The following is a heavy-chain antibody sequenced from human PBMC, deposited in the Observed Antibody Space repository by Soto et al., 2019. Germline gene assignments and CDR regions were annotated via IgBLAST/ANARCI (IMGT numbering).Heavy chain of an antibody. J-gene: IGHJ5*01. CDR3: ARDASGTTSFLAS. CDR2: IWLDGSER. D-gene: IGHD1-1*01. Sequence: SVGSLRLSCEASGFMFGTSGMHWVRQAPGKGLEWVSGIWLDGSERYYSDSVKGRFTISRDNSKNTLFLQMNSLRVEDTAVYFCARDASGTTSFLASWGQGTLVTVSS. CDR1: GFMFGTSG. V-gene: IGHV3-33*01.